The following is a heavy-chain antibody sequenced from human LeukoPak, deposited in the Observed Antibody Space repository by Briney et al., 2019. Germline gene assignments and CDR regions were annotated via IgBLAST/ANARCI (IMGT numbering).Heavy chain of an antibody. D-gene: IGHD4-11*01. V-gene: IGHV3-20*04. Sequence: GGSLRLSCAASGFTFDDYGLSWVRQVPGKGLEWASGLNWNGASTGYADSVKGRFTISRDNAKNSLYLQMNSLRAEDTAVYFCTGIPTAPYGPFDYWGQGTLVTVSS. CDR2: LNWNGAST. J-gene: IGHJ4*02. CDR1: GFTFDDYG. CDR3: TGIPTAPYGPFDY.